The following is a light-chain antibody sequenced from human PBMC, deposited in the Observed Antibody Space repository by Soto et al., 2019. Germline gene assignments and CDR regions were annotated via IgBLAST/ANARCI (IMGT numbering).Light chain of an antibody. CDR3: QQCGSSPWT. J-gene: IGKJ1*01. V-gene: IGKV3-20*01. CDR1: QSVSSY. Sequence: DIVLTQSPATLALSPGERTTLSCRASQSVSSYLAWYQQKPGQAPRLLIYAASSRATGIPDRFSGGGSGTDFTLTISRLEPEDFAVYYCQQCGSSPWTFGQGTKVDIK. CDR2: AAS.